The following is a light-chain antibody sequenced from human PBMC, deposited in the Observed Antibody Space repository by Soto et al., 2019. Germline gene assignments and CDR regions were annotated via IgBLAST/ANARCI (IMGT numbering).Light chain of an antibody. V-gene: IGKV3-11*01. CDR1: QSVSSY. CDR3: QQRSNWIT. Sequence: EIVLTQSPATLSXSPXXXXTXXXRASQSVSSYLAWYQQKPGQAPRLLIYDASNRATGIPARFSGSGSGTDFTLTISSLEPEDFAVYYCQQRSNWITFGQGTRLEVK. J-gene: IGKJ5*01. CDR2: DAS.